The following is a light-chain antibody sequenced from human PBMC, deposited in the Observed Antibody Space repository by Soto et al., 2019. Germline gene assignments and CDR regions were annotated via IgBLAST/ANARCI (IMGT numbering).Light chain of an antibody. CDR3: HQYKSYPWK. J-gene: IGKJ1*01. V-gene: IGKV1-5*01. CDR2: DAS. Sequence: DIHMTHSPSTLSASVGDRVTITCRASESISSWLAWYQQKPGKAPKLLIYDASSLETGVPSRFSGSGSGTEFSLSISSLPPDDFASYYCHQYKSYPWKFGQGTK. CDR1: ESISSW.